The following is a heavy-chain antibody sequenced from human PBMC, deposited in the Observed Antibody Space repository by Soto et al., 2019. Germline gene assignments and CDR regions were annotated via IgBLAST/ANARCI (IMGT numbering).Heavy chain of an antibody. Sequence: EVQLLESGGGLVQPGGSLRLSCAASGFTFSSYAMSWVGQAPGKGLEWVSAISRSGGSTYYADSVKGRLTISRDNSKNTLYLQMNSLRAEDTAVYYCAKTRGLLKRNGYYFDYWGQGTLVTVSS. CDR3: AKTRGLLKRNGYYFDY. CDR2: ISRSGGST. D-gene: IGHD1-1*01. J-gene: IGHJ4*02. V-gene: IGHV3-23*01. CDR1: GFTFSSYA.